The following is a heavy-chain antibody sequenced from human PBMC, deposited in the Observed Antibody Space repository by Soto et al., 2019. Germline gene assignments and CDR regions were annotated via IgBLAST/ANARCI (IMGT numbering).Heavy chain of an antibody. CDR2: ISAHNGNT. D-gene: IGHD1-26*01. J-gene: IGHJ4*02. CDR3: ASGRYGDY. V-gene: IGHV1-18*01. CDR1: GYTFTSYG. Sequence: QVHLVQSGAEVKKPGASVKVSCKASGYTFTSYGITWVRQAPGQGLEWMGWISAHNGNTDYAQKLQGRVIGTRDTSTSTAYMELRSLRSDDTAVYYCASGRYGDYWGQGALVTVSS.